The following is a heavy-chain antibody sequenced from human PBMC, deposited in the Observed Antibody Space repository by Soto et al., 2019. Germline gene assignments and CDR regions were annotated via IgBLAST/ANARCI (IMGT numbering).Heavy chain of an antibody. CDR1: GVTFSGSA. Sequence: GGSRRRSWAASGVTFSGSAIHWVRQASVKGLEWVGRIRSKANSYATAYAASVKGRFTISRDDSKNTAYLQMNSLKTEDTAVYYCTVPSYCGGDCYWSRLDYFDYWGQGTLVTVSS. CDR2: IRSKANSYAT. J-gene: IGHJ4*02. V-gene: IGHV3-73*01. CDR3: TVPSYCGGDCYWSRLDYFDY. D-gene: IGHD2-21*02.